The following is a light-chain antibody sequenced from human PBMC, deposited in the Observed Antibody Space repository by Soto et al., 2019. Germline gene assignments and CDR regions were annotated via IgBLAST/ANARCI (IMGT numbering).Light chain of an antibody. Sequence: AIRMTQSPSSFSASTGDRVTITCRASQGISSYLACYQQKPGKTPKLLIYAASTLQSGVPSRFSGSGSETDFTLTISCLQSEDFATYYCQQYYSYPPITFGQGTRLEIK. CDR3: QQYYSYPPIT. CDR1: QGISSY. V-gene: IGKV1-8*01. CDR2: AAS. J-gene: IGKJ5*01.